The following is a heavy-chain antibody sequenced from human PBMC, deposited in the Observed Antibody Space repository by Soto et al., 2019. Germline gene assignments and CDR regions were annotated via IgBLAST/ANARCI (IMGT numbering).Heavy chain of an antibody. CDR1: GFTFSDYG. J-gene: IGHJ3*02. V-gene: IGHV3-30*03. CDR3: ASWHLQEHAYDI. CDR2: MSYAGAYK. Sequence: GGSLRLSCAVSGFTFSDYGMHWVRQAPGKGLEWVAVMSYAGAYKYYADSVKGRFTISRDLSGNTLFLQMNSLRLEDTAVYYCASWHLQEHAYDIWGQGTTVTVSS. D-gene: IGHD4-4*01.